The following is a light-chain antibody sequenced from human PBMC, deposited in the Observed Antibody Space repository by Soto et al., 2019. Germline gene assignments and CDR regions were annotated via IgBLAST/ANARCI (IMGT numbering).Light chain of an antibody. CDR3: QQYGNAPFT. CDR2: GAS. J-gene: IGKJ3*01. V-gene: IGKV3-20*01. CDR1: QSVSSSY. Sequence: EIVLTQSPGTLSFSPGERATLTCRASQSVSSSYLAWFQQKPGQAPRLLIYGASSRATGIPDRFSGSGSGTDFTITISRLEPEDFTVYYCQQYGNAPFTFGPWTKVDIK.